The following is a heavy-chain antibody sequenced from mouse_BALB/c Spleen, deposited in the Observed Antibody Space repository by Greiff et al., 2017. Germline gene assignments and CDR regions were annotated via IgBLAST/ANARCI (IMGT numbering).Heavy chain of an antibody. J-gene: IGHJ3*01. CDR2: INPNNGGT. CDR1: GYSFTGYY. Sequence: EVQLQQSGPELVKPGASVKISCKASGYSFTGYYMHWVKQSHGKSLEWIGGINPNNGGTSYNQKFKGKATLTVDKSSSTAYMELRSLTSEDSAVYYCARDYYGSSGRFAYWGQGTLVTVSA. CDR3: ARDYYGSSGRFAY. D-gene: IGHD1-1*01. V-gene: IGHV1-26*01.